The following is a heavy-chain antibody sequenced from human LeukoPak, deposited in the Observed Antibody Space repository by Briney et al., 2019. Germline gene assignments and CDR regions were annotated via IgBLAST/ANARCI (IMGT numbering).Heavy chain of an antibody. CDR2: ISGSAGST. D-gene: IGHD3-10*01. V-gene: IGHV3-23*01. CDR1: GFTFSSYG. J-gene: IGHJ4*02. CDR3: AKEVGYYGLGRFPD. Sequence: QAGGSLRLSCAASGFTFSSYGVSWVRQAPGKGLEWVSAISGSAGSTQYADAVKGRFTISRDNSKNTIHLQMDSLRADDTAVYYCAKEVGYYGLGRFPDWGQGTLVTVSS.